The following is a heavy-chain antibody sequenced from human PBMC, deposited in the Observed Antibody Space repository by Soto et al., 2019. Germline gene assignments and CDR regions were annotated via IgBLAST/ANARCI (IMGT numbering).Heavy chain of an antibody. CDR2: ISVYNGNT. V-gene: IGHV1-18*01. Sequence: QVQLVQSGAEVKDPGASVKVSCKASGYTFTSYGVSWVRQAPGQGLEWMGWISVYNGNTKYAQKLQGRVTMTTDTSTSTAYMELRGLRSDDTAVYYCARSGRPGYYYYIMDVGGQGTTVTVSS. J-gene: IGHJ6*02. D-gene: IGHD3-10*01. CDR1: GYTFTSYG. CDR3: ARSGRPGYYYYIMDV.